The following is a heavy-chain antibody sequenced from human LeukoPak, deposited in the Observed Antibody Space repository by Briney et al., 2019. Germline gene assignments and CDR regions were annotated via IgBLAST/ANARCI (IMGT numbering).Heavy chain of an antibody. CDR3: ARDVEGAFDI. J-gene: IGHJ3*02. CDR1: GGSISSGGYY. CDR2: IYYSGST. D-gene: IGHD1-1*01. Sequence: SETLSPTCTVSGGSISSGGYYWSWIRQHPGKGLEWIGYIYYSGSTYYNPSLKSRVTISVDTSKNQFSLKLSSVIAADTAVYYCARDVEGAFDIWGQGTMVTVSS. V-gene: IGHV4-31*03.